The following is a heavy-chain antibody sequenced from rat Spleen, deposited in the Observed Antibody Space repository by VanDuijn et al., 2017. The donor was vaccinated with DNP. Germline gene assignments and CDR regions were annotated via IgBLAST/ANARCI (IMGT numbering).Heavy chain of an antibody. D-gene: IGHD1-10*01. V-gene: IGHV2-13*01. Sequence: QVQLKESGPGLVQPSQTLSLTCTVSGFSLSSYHVSWVRQPPGKSLVWMGSIWACGGTNYNSAVQSRLSIRRDTSKSQVFLEMHSLQPEDTGTYYCTTGQLLDYWGQGVMVTVSS. J-gene: IGHJ2*01. CDR2: IWACGGT. CDR1: GFSLSSYH. CDR3: TTGQLLDY.